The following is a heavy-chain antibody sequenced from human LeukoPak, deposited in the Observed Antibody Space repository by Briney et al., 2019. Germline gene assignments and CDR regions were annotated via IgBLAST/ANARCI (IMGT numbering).Heavy chain of an antibody. J-gene: IGHJ4*02. CDR1: GYTFTSYD. V-gene: IGHV1-2*02. CDR2: INPNSGGT. Sequence: RASVKVSCKASGYTFTSYDINWVRQATGQGLEWMGWINPNSGGTNYAQKFQGRVTMTRDTSISTAYMELSRLRSDDTAVYYCARAKSGSYFHGTLYYFDYWGQGTLVTVSS. D-gene: IGHD1-26*01. CDR3: ARAKSGSYFHGTLYYFDY.